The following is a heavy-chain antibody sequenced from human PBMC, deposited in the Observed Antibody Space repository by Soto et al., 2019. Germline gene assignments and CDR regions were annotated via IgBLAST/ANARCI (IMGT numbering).Heavy chain of an antibody. D-gene: IGHD2-2*01. V-gene: IGHV3-33*01. CDR3: AREYLPARYCSSTSCSPQFDY. CDR2: IWYDGSNK. Sequence: GESLKISCAASGFTFSSYGMHWVRQAPGKGLEWVAVIWYDGSNKYYADSVKGRFTISRDNSKNTLYLQMNSLRAEDTAVYYCAREYLPARYCSSTSCSPQFDYWGQGTLVTVSS. J-gene: IGHJ4*02. CDR1: GFTFSSYG.